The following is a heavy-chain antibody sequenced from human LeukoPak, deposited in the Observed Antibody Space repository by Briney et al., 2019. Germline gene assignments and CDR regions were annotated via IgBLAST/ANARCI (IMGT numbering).Heavy chain of an antibody. CDR3: TRDFDFSSAI. D-gene: IGHD3-3*01. J-gene: IGHJ4*02. CDR2: ISPDGSTT. CDR1: GFTFRNYW. V-gene: IGHV3-74*01. Sequence: GGSLRLSCAASGFTFRNYWMLRVRQAPGKGLVWVSRISPDGSTTGHADSVKGRFTASRDNAKNTLFLQMNSLRAEDTAVYYCTRDFDFSSAIWGQGTLVTVSS.